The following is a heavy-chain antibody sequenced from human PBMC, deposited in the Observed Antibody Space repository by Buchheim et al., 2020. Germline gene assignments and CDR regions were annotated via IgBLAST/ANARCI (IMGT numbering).Heavy chain of an antibody. Sequence: QVQLVESGGGVVQPGRSLRLSCAASGFTFSSYGMHWVRQAPGKGLEWVAVISYDGSNKYYADSVKGRFTISRDNSKNTLYLQMNSLRAEDTAVYYCTTGRWWELLGHWGQGAL. CDR2: ISYDGSNK. CDR1: GFTFSSYG. J-gene: IGHJ4*02. V-gene: IGHV3-30*03. CDR3: TTGRWWELLGH. D-gene: IGHD1-26*01.